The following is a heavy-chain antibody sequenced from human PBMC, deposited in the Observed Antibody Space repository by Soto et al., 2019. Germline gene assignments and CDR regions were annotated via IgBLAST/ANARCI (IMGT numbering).Heavy chain of an antibody. Sequence: ASVKVSCKASGYTFTSYGISWVRQAPGQGLEWLGWISGYNGNINYAQKFQGRVTMATQTSASTAYMEVSSLRSEDTAVYYCARGASPLIDYWGQGTLVTVSS. CDR3: ARGASPLIDY. J-gene: IGHJ4*02. CDR2: ISGYNGNI. V-gene: IGHV1-18*01. D-gene: IGHD1-26*01. CDR1: GYTFTSYG.